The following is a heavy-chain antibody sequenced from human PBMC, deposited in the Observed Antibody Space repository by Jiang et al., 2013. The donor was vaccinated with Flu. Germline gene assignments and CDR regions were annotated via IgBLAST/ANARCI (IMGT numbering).Heavy chain of an antibody. CDR2: ISYDGSNK. CDR1: GFTFSSYG. CDR3: ASRGYFDWYRDY. J-gene: IGHJ4*02. Sequence: QLLESGGGVVQPGRSLRLSCAASGFTFSSYGMHWVRQAPGKGLEWVAVISYDGSNKYYADSVKGRFTISRDNSKNTLYLQMNSLRAEDTAVYYCASRGYFDWYRDYWGQGTLVTVSS. V-gene: IGHV3-30*03. D-gene: IGHD3-9*01.